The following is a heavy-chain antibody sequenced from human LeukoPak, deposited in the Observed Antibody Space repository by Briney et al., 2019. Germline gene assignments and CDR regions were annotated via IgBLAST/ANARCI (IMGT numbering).Heavy chain of an antibody. CDR1: GDSISSGSHY. CDR3: ARQVAVVEPTDPNWFDS. J-gene: IGHJ5*01. D-gene: IGHD2-21*01. CDR2: IFYSGRT. V-gene: IGHV4-39*07. Sequence: SETLSLTCTVAGDSISSGSHYWGWIRLPPGNGLEWIGSIFYSGRTYYTQSLKSRVTMSLDTSKNQFSLRLTSVTAADTAVYYCARQVAVVEPTDPNWFDSWGKGTLVTVSS.